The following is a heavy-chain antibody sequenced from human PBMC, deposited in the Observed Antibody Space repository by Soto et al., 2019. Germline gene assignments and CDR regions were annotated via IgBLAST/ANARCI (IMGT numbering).Heavy chain of an antibody. V-gene: IGHV1-69*12. Sequence: QVQLVQSGAEVKKPGSSVKVSCKASGGTFSSYAISWVRQAPGQGLEWMGGIIPIFGTANYAQKFQGRVTITAVESTRTDYMELTSLGSDDTAVYYCARDPPRYCCGGSGYSRGWSDPWGQGRLVAVSS. D-gene: IGHD2-15*01. CDR3: ARDPPRYCCGGSGYSRGWSDP. CDR2: IIPIFGTA. J-gene: IGHJ5*02. CDR1: GGTFSSYA.